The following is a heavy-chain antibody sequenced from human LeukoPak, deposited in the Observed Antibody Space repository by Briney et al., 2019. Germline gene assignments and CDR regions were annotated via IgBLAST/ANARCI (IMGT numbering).Heavy chain of an antibody. Sequence: GGSLRLSCGASGFTFSSYAMSWVRQTPGRGLEWVAGVSPSGGRTLYADSVEGRFTISRDNSNDTVYLQLSSLRAEDSALYYCAKVRGVYCSSPACYYYDSWGQGAPVTVSS. J-gene: IGHJ4*02. V-gene: IGHV3-23*01. CDR2: VSPSGGRT. CDR1: GFTFSSYA. CDR3: AKVRGVYCSSPACYYYDS. D-gene: IGHD2-2*01.